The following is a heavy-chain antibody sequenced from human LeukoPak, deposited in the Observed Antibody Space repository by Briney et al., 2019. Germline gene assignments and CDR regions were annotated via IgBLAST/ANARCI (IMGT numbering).Heavy chain of an antibody. V-gene: IGHV3-33*01. J-gene: IGHJ4*02. Sequence: SGGSLRLSCAASGFTFSTYAMHWVRQAPGKGLEWVALIWYDGTNKYYADSVKGRFTVSRDSSKNTVYLQMNSLRVEDTAVYYCAGRFGYWGQGTLVTVSS. CDR1: GFTFSTYA. CDR2: IWYDGTNK. CDR3: AGRFGY.